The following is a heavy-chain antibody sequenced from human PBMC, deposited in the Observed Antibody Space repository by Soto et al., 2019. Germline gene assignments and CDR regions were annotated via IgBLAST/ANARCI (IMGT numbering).Heavy chain of an antibody. CDR3: ARHHDS. Sequence: SETLSLTCTVSGGSITTNYWSWIRQPPGKGLEWIGFIYYSGSTNYNPSLKSRVTISVDTSKNQFSLKLTSVTAADTAVYYCARHHDSWGQGTLVTVSS. CDR1: GGSITTNY. CDR2: IYYSGST. V-gene: IGHV4-59*08. J-gene: IGHJ4*02.